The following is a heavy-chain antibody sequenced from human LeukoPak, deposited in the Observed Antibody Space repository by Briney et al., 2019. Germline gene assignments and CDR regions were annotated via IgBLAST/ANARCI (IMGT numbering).Heavy chain of an antibody. Sequence: ASVKVSCKASGYTFTSYDINWVRQATGQGLEWMGWMNPNSGNTGYAQKFQGRVTITRNTSISTAYMELSSLRAEDMAVYYCARDSYSSGWYGFFDYWGQGTLVTVSS. J-gene: IGHJ4*02. CDR1: GYTFTSYD. CDR2: MNPNSGNT. D-gene: IGHD6-19*01. V-gene: IGHV1-8*03. CDR3: ARDSYSSGWYGFFDY.